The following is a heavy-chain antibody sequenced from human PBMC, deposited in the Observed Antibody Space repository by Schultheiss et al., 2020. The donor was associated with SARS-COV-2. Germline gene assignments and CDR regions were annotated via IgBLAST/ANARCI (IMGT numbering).Heavy chain of an antibody. CDR1: GFTFSDYY. J-gene: IGHJ3*01. CDR2: IYSGGST. D-gene: IGHD1-14*01. CDR3: ARDLRGTGRGPL. V-gene: IGHV3-66*01. Sequence: GGSLRLSCAASGFTFSDYYMSWVRQAPGKGLEWVSVIYSGGSTYYADSVKGRFTISRDNVKNTLYLQVDSLSAEDTAIYYCARDLRGTGRGPLWGQGTMVTVSS.